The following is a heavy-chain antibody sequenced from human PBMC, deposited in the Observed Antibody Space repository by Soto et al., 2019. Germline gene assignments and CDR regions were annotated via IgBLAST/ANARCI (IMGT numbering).Heavy chain of an antibody. Sequence: EVQLVESGGGLAQPGGSVRLSCAASGFTFSTYEMNWVRQAPGKTLEWVSYISSAGDSSYYADSVKSRFTISRDNAKNSLYLQMNSLRLEDTAVYYCARVYCSTTTCHVQAFDSWGQGTLVTVSS. D-gene: IGHD2-2*01. CDR3: ARVYCSTTTCHVQAFDS. CDR2: ISSAGDSS. V-gene: IGHV3-48*03. CDR1: GFTFSTYE. J-gene: IGHJ4*02.